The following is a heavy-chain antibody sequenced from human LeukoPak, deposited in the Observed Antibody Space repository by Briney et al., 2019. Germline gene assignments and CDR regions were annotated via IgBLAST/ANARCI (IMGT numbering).Heavy chain of an antibody. J-gene: IGHJ4*02. CDR2: IYYSGST. Sequence: SETLSLTCTVSGGSISSYYWSWIRQPPGKGLEWIGYIYYSGSTNYNPSLKSRVTISVDTSKNQFSLKLSSVTAADTAVYYCAREAWGSAFDYWGQGTLVTVSS. CDR1: GGSISSYY. CDR3: AREAWGSAFDY. D-gene: IGHD7-27*01. V-gene: IGHV4-59*01.